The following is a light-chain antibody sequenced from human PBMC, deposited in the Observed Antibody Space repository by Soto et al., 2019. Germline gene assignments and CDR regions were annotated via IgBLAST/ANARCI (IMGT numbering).Light chain of an antibody. Sequence: DVLMTQSPLSLPVTLGQPASISCISNQILVHSDGIAYFSWFQQRPGRSPRRLIYKVSNRESGVPDRFSGSGSGTDFTLKISRVEAEDVGVYYCMQGTHWPPITFGQGTRLEIK. J-gene: IGKJ5*01. V-gene: IGKV2-30*02. CDR3: MQGTHWPPIT. CDR1: QILVHSDGIAY. CDR2: KVS.